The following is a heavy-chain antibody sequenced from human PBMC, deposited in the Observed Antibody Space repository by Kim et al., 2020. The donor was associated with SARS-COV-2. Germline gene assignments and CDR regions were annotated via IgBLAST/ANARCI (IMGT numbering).Heavy chain of an antibody. CDR3: AKKTITTSGTRAFDI. J-gene: IGHJ3*02. CDR1: GFTFSTYG. V-gene: IGHV3-23*01. D-gene: IGHD6-13*01. CDR2: ISGSGGIT. Sequence: GGSLRLSCAASGFTFSTYGMFWVRQTPGQGLEWVSGISGSGGITFYTDSVKGRFTISRDNSKNTVYLQMNSLRPEDTAVYYCAKKTITTSGTRAFDIWGQGTMVTVSS.